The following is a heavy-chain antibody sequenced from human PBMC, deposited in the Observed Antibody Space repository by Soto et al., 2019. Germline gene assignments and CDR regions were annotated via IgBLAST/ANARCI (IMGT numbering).Heavy chain of an antibody. D-gene: IGHD3-22*01. J-gene: IGHJ4*01. Sequence: EVQRVETGGGLIQPGGSLRLSCAASGFTISDKYMSWVRQAPGKGLEWVSVINGGGDTFYPDSVKGRFTISRDNSENTLYLQMNNLRAEDTAIYYCASRPKLPTITTVSWPLDCWGPEPWSPSPQ. CDR3: ASRPKLPTITTVSWPLDC. V-gene: IGHV3-53*02. CDR2: INGGGDT. CDR1: GFTISDKY.